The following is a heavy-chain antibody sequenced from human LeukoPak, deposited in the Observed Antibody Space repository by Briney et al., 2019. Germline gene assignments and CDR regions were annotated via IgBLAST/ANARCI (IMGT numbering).Heavy chain of an antibody. V-gene: IGHV3-23*01. Sequence: GGSLRLSCAASGFTFSSYAMSWVRQAPGKGLEWVSAISGSGGSTYYADSVKGRFTISRDNSKNTLYLQMNSLRAEDTAVYYCARVLPDCSSTSCYAGATDYFDYWGQGTLVTVSS. D-gene: IGHD2-2*01. CDR3: ARVLPDCSSTSCYAGATDYFDY. CDR1: GFTFSSYA. J-gene: IGHJ4*02. CDR2: ISGSGGST.